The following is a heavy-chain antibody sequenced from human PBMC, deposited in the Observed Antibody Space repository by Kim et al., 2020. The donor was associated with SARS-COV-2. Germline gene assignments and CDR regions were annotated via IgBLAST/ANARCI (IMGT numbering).Heavy chain of an antibody. CDR2: TNRDGTTT. J-gene: IGHJ5*01. D-gene: IGHD3-10*02. CDR1: GFIFNNYY. V-gene: IGHV3-74*01. Sequence: GGSLRLSCTASGFIFNNYYMYWVRQAPGKGLVSVSRTNRDGTTTDYADSVKGRFTTYRDNAKNTLNLQMNGLRVEDTAMYYCVRGSGGAYVSWGQGTLVT. CDR3: VRGSGGAYVS.